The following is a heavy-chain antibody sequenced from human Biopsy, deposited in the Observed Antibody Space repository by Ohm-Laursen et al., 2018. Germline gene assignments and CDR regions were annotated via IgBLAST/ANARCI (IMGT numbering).Heavy chain of an antibody. CDR3: ARATNSTGWPYYYFYGMDV. V-gene: IGHV4-59*01. CDR2: IYYSGST. Sequence: GTLSLTCAISGGSISSDYWSWIRQTPGKGLEWIGYIYYSGSTNYNPSLKSRVTISVDTSKNQFSLRLNSVTAADTAVYYCARATNSTGWPYYYFYGMDVWGQGTTVTVSS. J-gene: IGHJ6*02. D-gene: IGHD2/OR15-2a*01. CDR1: GGSISSDY.